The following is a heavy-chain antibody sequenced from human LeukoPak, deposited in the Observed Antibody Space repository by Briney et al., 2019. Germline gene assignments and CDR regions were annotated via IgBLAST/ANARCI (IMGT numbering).Heavy chain of an antibody. CDR3: AKPSSGNYPPTGY. D-gene: IGHD1-26*01. CDR1: GFTFSSYD. J-gene: IGHJ4*02. Sequence: GGSLRLSCAASGFTFSSYDVSWVRQAPGKGLEWVSAISGSGDRAHYADSVKGRFTISRDNSKNTLYLQINSLRAEDTAVYYCAKPSSGNYPPTGYWGQGTLVTVSS. CDR2: ISGSGDRA. V-gene: IGHV3-23*01.